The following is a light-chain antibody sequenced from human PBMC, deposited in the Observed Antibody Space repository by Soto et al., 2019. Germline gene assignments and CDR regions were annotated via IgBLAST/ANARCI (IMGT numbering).Light chain of an antibody. J-gene: IGKJ4*01. Sequence: RVMTQSPVTLSVSPGERVTLSCTASQSVSGNLAWYQQKPGQAPRLLIHGASTRATDIPARFSGSGSGTEFTLTITSLQSEDFAVYYCQQYHNWPPGLTFGGGTRVEIK. CDR3: QQYHNWPPGLT. CDR2: GAS. V-gene: IGKV3-15*01. CDR1: QSVSGN.